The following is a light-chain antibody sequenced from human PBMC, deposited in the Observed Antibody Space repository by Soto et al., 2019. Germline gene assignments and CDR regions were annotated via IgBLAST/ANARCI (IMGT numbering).Light chain of an antibody. CDR2: RAS. Sequence: MLMTQSPASLSVSPGERATHSCRASQNIYSNIAWYQQRPGQAPRLFIYRASTRATGVPARISGSGSGTEFTLTISSLQSEDTAVYYCQPYYHWSSISFGQATRLEIK. V-gene: IGKV3-15*01. CDR1: QNIYSN. J-gene: IGKJ5*01. CDR3: QPYYHWSSIS.